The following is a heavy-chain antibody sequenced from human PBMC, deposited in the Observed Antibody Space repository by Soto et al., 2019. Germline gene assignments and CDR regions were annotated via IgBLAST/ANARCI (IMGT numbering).Heavy chain of an antibody. CDR1: GYIFINYG. D-gene: IGHD2-2*01. CDR2: ISGYNGNT. J-gene: IGHJ5*02. V-gene: IGHV1-18*01. CDR3: ARDEVPAANWLDR. Sequence: ASVKVSCKGSGYIFINYGITWVRQAPGQGLEWMGWISGYNGNTKYADKLQGRVTMTTDTSTTTAYMELRSLRSDDTAVYYCARDEVPAANWLDRWGQGTQVTVSS.